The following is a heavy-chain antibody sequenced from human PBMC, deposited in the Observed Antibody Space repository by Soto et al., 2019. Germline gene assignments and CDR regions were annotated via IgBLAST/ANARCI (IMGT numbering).Heavy chain of an antibody. CDR1: GGTFGSYG. CDR2: IIPIFGTA. CDR3: AREGFSGSYYGY. V-gene: IGHV1-69*01. Sequence: QVQLVQSGAEVKKPGSSVKVSCKTSGGTFGSYGISWVRQAPGQGFEWMGGIIPIFGTANYAQKFQGRVTITADESTSTAYMELSSLRSEDTAVYFCAREGFSGSYYGYWRQGTLVTVSS. J-gene: IGHJ4*02. D-gene: IGHD1-26*01.